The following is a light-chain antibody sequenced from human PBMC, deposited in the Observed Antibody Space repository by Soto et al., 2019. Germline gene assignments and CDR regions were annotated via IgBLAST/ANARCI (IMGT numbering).Light chain of an antibody. CDR2: GAS. J-gene: IGKJ1*01. Sequence: EIVLTQSPGTLSLSPGERATLSCRASQSVSSSYLAWYQQKPGQAPRLLIYGASSRATGIPDRFSGSGSGTDFTLTISRLEPEEFAVYYCKQYGSSAVAFGQGTKLDIK. CDR3: KQYGSSAVA. CDR1: QSVSSSY. V-gene: IGKV3-20*01.